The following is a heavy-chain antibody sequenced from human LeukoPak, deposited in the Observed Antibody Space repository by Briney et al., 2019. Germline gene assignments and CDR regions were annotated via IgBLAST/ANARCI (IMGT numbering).Heavy chain of an antibody. CDR1: GGSISSGSYY. V-gene: IGHV4-61*02. Sequence: PSQTLSLTCTVSGGSISSGSYYWRWIRQPAGKGLEWIGRIYTSGSTNYNPSLKSRATISLDTSKNQFSLKLSSVTAADTAVYYCARDNGDYVVDYWGQGTLVTVSS. CDR3: ARDNGDYVVDY. J-gene: IGHJ4*02. CDR2: IYTSGST. D-gene: IGHD4-17*01.